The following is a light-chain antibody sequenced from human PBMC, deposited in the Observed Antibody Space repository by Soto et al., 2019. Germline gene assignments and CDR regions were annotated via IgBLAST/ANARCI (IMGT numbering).Light chain of an antibody. CDR1: SSNIGSNT. V-gene: IGLV1-44*01. CDR2: SNN. CDR3: AAWEDSLNGVV. J-gene: IGLJ2*01. Sequence: QSVLTQPPSASGTPGQRVTISCSGSSSNIGSNTVNWYQQLPGTAPKLLIYSNNQRPSGVPVRFSRSKSGTSPSLAISGLQSEDVGDYYCAAWEDSLNGVVFGGGTRLTVL.